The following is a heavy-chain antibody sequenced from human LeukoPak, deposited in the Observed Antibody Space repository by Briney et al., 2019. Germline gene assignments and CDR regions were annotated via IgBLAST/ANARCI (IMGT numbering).Heavy chain of an antibody. V-gene: IGHV3-66*03. D-gene: IGHD3/OR15-3a*01. J-gene: IGHJ5*02. CDR2: IRDSGEA. Sequence: GGSLRLSCAVSGFIVSDYYMSWVRQAPGKGLEWVGLIRDSGEAFYADFARGRFAISRDESENTLYLQMNSLRVEDTAVYFCARDRATNQDWVEFDPWGQGTPVIVSS. CDR1: GFIVSDYY. CDR3: ARDRATNQDWVEFDP.